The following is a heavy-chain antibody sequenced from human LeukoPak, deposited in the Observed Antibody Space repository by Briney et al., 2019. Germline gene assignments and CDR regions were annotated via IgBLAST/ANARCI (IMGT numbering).Heavy chain of an antibody. D-gene: IGHD2-15*01. Sequence: SETLSLTCTVSGGSISSYYWSWIRQPPGKGLEWIGYIYYSGSTNYNPSLKSRVTISIDTSKNQFSLKLSSVTAADTAVYYCARNFPGVGCSGGSCYDYWGQGTLVTVSS. CDR1: GGSISSYY. CDR2: IYYSGST. V-gene: IGHV4-59*12. J-gene: IGHJ4*02. CDR3: ARNFPGVGCSGGSCYDY.